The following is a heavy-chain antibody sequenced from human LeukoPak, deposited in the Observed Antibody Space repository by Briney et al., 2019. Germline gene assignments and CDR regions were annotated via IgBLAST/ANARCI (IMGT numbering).Heavy chain of an antibody. CDR2: IKQDGSEK. V-gene: IGHV3-7*01. CDR3: ARGGENSGFDY. D-gene: IGHD6-19*01. J-gene: IGHJ4*02. CDR1: GFTFSNYW. Sequence: PGGSLRLSCATSGFTFSNYWMSWVRQAPGKGLEWVANIKQDGSEKYYGDSVKGRFTISRDNAKNSLYLQMNSLRAEDTALYYCARGGENSGFDYWGQGTLVIVSS.